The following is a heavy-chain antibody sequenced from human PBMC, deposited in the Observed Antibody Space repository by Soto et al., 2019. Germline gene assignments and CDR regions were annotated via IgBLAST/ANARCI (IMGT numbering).Heavy chain of an antibody. V-gene: IGHV4-28*01. CDR2: IFYSGTT. D-gene: IGHD1-26*01. CDR1: GYSISSSNW. Sequence: TSETLSLTCAVYGYSISSSNWWGWIRQPPGKGLELIGYIFYSGTTYYNPSLKSRVTMSLDTSKNQFSLKLTSLTAVDTAVYYCARREIQGPIDYWGQGTLVTVSS. CDR3: ARREIQGPIDY. J-gene: IGHJ4*02.